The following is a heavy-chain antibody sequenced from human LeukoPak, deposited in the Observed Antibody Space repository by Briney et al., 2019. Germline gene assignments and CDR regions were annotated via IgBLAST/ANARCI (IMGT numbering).Heavy chain of an antibody. Sequence: VGSLRLSCAASGFTFSSYAMSWVRQAPGKGLGWVSPSSGSGGSTYYADSVKCRFTISRDNSTITLYLQMNSLRAEDTAVYYCAKLVVPAAIGNWFDPWGQGTLVTVSS. CDR1: GFTFSSYA. CDR2: SSGSGGST. J-gene: IGHJ5*02. V-gene: IGHV3-23*01. D-gene: IGHD2-2*02. CDR3: AKLVVPAAIGNWFDP.